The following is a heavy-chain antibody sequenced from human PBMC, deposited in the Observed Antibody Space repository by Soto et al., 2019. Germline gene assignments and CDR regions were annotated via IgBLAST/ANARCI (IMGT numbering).Heavy chain of an antibody. Sequence: QVQLVQSGAEVKKPGASVKVSCKASGYTFTSYGISWVRQAPGQGLEWMGWISAYNGNTNYAQKLQGRVTVTTDTSTSTAYMELRSLRSDDTAVYYCARTPHGDFWSGYRRPEYYYYYYMDVWGKGTTVTVSS. V-gene: IGHV1-18*01. CDR3: ARTPHGDFWSGYRRPEYYYYYYMDV. CDR1: GYTFTSYG. CDR2: ISAYNGNT. J-gene: IGHJ6*03. D-gene: IGHD3-3*01.